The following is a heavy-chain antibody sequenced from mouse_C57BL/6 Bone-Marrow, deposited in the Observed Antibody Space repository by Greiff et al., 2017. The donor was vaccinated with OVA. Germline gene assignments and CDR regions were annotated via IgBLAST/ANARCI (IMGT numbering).Heavy chain of an antibody. CDR1: GFTFSSYG. D-gene: IGHD1-1*01. CDR2: ISSGGSYT. J-gene: IGHJ3*01. Sequence: EVMLVESGGDLVKPGGSLKLSCAASGFTFSSYGMSWVRQTPDNRLEWVATISSGGSYTYYPDSVKGRFTISRDNAKNTLYLQMSSLKSEDTAMYYCANYYGSSVGWFAYWGQGILVTVAA. CDR3: ANYYGSSVGWFAY. V-gene: IGHV5-6*01.